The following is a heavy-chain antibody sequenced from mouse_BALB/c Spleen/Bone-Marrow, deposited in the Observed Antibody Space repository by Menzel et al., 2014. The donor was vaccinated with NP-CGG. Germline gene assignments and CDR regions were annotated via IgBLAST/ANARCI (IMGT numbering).Heavy chain of an antibody. Sequence: EVMLVESGGGLVEPGGSLKLSCAASGFTFSDYYMYWVRQTPEKRLEWVATISDGGSYTYYPDSVKGRFTISRDNAKNNLYLQMSSLKSEDTAMYYCARDGNYYAMDYWGQGTSVTVSS. CDR1: GFTFSDYY. J-gene: IGHJ4*01. V-gene: IGHV5-4*02. CDR2: ISDGGSYT. CDR3: ARDGNYYAMDY. D-gene: IGHD2-1*01.